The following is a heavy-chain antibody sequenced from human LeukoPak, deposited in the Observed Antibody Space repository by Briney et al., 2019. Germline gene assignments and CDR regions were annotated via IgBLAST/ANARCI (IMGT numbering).Heavy chain of an antibody. CDR3: VREGISNYFFDY. J-gene: IGHJ4*02. CDR2: IDSGGSTI. D-gene: IGHD3-10*01. Sequence: GGSLRISCAASGFTFNTYKMHWVRQARGKGLEWVSFIDSGGSTIYYADSVKGRFTISRDNAKNSLYLQMNSLRAEDTALYYCVREGISNYFFDYWGQGNLVTVSS. CDR1: GFTFNTYK. V-gene: IGHV3-48*03.